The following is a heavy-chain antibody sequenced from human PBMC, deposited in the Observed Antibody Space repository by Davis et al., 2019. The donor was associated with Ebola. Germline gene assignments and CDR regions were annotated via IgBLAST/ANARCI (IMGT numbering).Heavy chain of an antibody. CDR2: ISVYNGET. J-gene: IGHJ4*02. CDR3: ARLWQTFEY. V-gene: IGHV1-18*04. Sequence: ASVKVSCKASRYTFTSHTTSWVRQAPGQGLEWMGRISVYNGETIYAQRFQDRVTMTTDTSTSTAYMEVRSLRSDDTAVYYCARLWQTFEYWGQGTLVTVSS. CDR1: RYTFTSHT.